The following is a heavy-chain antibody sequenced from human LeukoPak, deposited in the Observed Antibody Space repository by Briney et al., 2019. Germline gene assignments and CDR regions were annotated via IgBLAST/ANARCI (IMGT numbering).Heavy chain of an antibody. J-gene: IGHJ4*02. Sequence: GGSLRLSCVVSGFTFSSYGVHWVRQAPGKGLEWVAVISYDGSNRYYADSVKGRFTISRDNSKNTLYLQMNSLRTEDTAVYYCARGSPLGYCTNGVCQSFDYWGQGTLVTVSS. CDR3: ARGSPLGYCTNGVCQSFDY. D-gene: IGHD2-8*01. CDR1: GFTFSSYG. CDR2: ISYDGSNR. V-gene: IGHV3-30*03.